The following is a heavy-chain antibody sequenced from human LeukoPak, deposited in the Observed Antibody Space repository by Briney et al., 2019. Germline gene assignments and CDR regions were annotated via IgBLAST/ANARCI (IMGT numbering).Heavy chain of an antibody. V-gene: IGHV1-69*05. CDR2: IIPIFGTA. Sequence: SVKVSCKASGGTFSSYAISWVRQAPGQGLEWMGGIIPIFGTANYAQKFQGRVTITTDESTSTAYVELSSLRSEDTAVYYCARDPQYSGSYPGFDPWGQGTLVTVSS. J-gene: IGHJ5*02. D-gene: IGHD1-26*01. CDR1: GGTFSSYA. CDR3: ARDPQYSGSYPGFDP.